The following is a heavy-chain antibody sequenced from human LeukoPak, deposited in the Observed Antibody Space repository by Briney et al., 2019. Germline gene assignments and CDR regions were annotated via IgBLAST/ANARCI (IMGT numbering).Heavy chain of an antibody. V-gene: IGHV1-69*04. Sequence: SVTVSCKASGGTFSSYAISWVRQAPGQGLEWMGRIIPILGIANYAQKFQGRVTITADKSTSTAYMELSRLRSEDTAVYYCAREPRRYYDSSGTDYWGQGTLVTVSS. CDR1: GGTFSSYA. J-gene: IGHJ4*02. CDR3: AREPRRYYDSSGTDY. D-gene: IGHD3-22*01. CDR2: IIPILGIA.